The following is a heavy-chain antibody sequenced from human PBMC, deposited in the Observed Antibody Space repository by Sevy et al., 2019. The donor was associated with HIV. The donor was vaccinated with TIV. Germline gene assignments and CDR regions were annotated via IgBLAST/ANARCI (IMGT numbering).Heavy chain of an antibody. J-gene: IGHJ4*02. CDR1: GYSFTSHW. V-gene: IGHV5-51*01. CDR3: ATSRSGYFDSSGYYIY. D-gene: IGHD3-22*01. CDR2: IYPDDSDT. Sequence: GESLKISCKGSGYSFTSHWIGWVCHMPGKGLEWMGIIYPDDSDTRYSPSFQGQVTFSADKSISTAYLQWSSLRASDTAMYYSATSRSGYFDSSGYYIYWGQGTLVTVSS.